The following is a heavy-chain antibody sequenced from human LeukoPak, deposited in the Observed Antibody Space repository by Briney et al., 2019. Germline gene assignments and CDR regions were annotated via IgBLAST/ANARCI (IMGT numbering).Heavy chain of an antibody. CDR2: IVVGSGGT. J-gene: IGHJ4*02. CDR1: GFTFTSSA. D-gene: IGHD6-19*01. Sequence: ASVKVSCKASGFTFTSSAVQWVRQARGQRLEWIGWIVVGSGGTNYAQKFQERVTITRDMSTSTAYMELSSLRSEDTAVYYCAAPSPSGAVAPLDYWGQGTLVTVSS. CDR3: AAPSPSGAVAPLDY. V-gene: IGHV1-58*01.